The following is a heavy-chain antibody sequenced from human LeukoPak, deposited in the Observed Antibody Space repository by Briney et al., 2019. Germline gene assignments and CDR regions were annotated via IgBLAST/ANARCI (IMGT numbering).Heavy chain of an antibody. CDR1: GFTFSSYA. J-gene: IGHJ4*02. Sequence: GRSLRLSCAASGFTFSSYAMHWVRQAPGKGLEWVAVISYDGSNKYYADSVKGRFTISRDNSKNTLYLQTNSLRAEDTAVYYCAREEGLTVTIDYWGQGPLVTVSS. CDR3: AREEGLTVTIDY. D-gene: IGHD4-17*01. V-gene: IGHV3-30-3*01. CDR2: ISYDGSNK.